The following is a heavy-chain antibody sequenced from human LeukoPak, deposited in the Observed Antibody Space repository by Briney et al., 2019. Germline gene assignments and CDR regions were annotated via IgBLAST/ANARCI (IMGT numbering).Heavy chain of an antibody. J-gene: IGHJ6*02. CDR2: INPSGGST. D-gene: IGHD6-19*01. Sequence: ASVKVSCKASGYTFTSYYMHWVRQAPGQGLEWMGIINPSGGSTSYAQKFQGRVTMTTDTSTSTAYMELRSLRSDDTAVYYCARDRGSSGWSLGDYYYYYGMDVWGQGTTVTVSS. CDR3: ARDRGSSGWSLGDYYYYYGMDV. CDR1: GYTFTSYY. V-gene: IGHV1-46*01.